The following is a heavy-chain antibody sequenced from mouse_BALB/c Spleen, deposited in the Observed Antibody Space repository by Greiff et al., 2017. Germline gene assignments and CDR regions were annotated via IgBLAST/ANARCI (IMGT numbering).Heavy chain of an antibody. CDR2: IWAGGST. CDR1: GFSLTSYG. Sequence: VQLQESGPGLVAPSQSLSITCTVSGFSLTSYGVHWVRQPPGKGLEWLGVIWAGGSTNYNSALMSRLSISKDNSKSQVFLKMNSLQTDDTAMYYCARERYGNLYAMDYWGQGTSVTVSS. D-gene: IGHD2-10*02. V-gene: IGHV2-9*02. CDR3: ARERYGNLYAMDY. J-gene: IGHJ4*01.